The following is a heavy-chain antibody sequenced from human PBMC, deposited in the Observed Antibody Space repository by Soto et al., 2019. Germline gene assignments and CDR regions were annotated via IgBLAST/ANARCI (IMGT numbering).Heavy chain of an antibody. D-gene: IGHD3-10*01. V-gene: IGHV4-34*01. J-gene: IGHJ4*02. CDR1: GGSFSGYY. Sequence: SETLSLTCAVYGGSFSGYYWNWIRQPPGKGLEWIGEINHSGSTNYNPSLKSRVTISVDTSKNQFSLRLSSVTAADTAVYYCARGYGRNFYYWGQGTLVT. CDR2: INHSGST. CDR3: ARGYGRNFYY.